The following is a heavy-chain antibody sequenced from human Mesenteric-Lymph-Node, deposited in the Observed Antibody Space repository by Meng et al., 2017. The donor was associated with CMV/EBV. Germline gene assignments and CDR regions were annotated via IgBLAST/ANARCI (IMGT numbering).Heavy chain of an antibody. Sequence: SLKISCAASGFTFSSYEMNWVRQAPGKGLEWVSYISSSGSTIYYADSVKGRFTISRDNAKNSLYLQMNSLRAEDTAVYYCARDGLGGTSIDNWFDPWGQGTLVTVSS. CDR1: GFTFSSYE. V-gene: IGHV3-48*03. J-gene: IGHJ5*02. D-gene: IGHD1-26*01. CDR3: ARDGLGGTSIDNWFDP. CDR2: ISSSGSTI.